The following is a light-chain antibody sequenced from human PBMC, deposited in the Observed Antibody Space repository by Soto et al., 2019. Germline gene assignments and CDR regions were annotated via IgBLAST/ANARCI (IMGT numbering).Light chain of an antibody. CDR3: CSYAGSYTYV. Sequence: QSVLTQPRSVSGSPGQSVTISCTGTSSDVGDYNYVSWYQQHPGKAPKLMIYDVSKRPSGVPDRFSGSKSGNTASLTISGLQAEDEAAYYCCSYAGSYTYVFGTGTKVTVL. J-gene: IGLJ1*01. CDR1: SSDVGDYNY. V-gene: IGLV2-11*01. CDR2: DVS.